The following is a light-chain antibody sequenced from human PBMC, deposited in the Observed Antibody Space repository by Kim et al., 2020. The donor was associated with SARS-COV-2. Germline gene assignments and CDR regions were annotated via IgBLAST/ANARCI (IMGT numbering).Light chain of an antibody. CDR1: SSDVGGYKY. J-gene: IGLJ3*02. CDR2: DIS. CDR3: CAYVDSYTWV. Sequence: GQSVTISCTGTSSDVGGYKYVSWYQQHPGKAPKLMIYDISERPSGVPDRFSGSKSGNTASLTISGLQAEDEADYYCCAYVDSYTWVFGGGTQLTVL. V-gene: IGLV2-11*01.